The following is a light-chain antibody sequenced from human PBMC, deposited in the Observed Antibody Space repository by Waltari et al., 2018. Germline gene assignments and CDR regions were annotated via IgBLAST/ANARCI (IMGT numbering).Light chain of an antibody. Sequence: SYELTQPPSVAVSPGLTAKIACSGAALPNHYAHWFQTKPGQAPVLVLYKATERPSGIPEGFSVSTSGTTVTLTISWVQAEDEADYFCQVTDYSTTVVLFGGGTKLTVL. V-gene: IGLV3-25*03. CDR2: KAT. J-gene: IGLJ2*01. CDR1: ALPNHY. CDR3: QVTDYSTTVVL.